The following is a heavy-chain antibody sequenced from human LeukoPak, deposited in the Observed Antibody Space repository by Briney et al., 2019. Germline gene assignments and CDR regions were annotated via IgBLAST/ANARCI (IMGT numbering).Heavy chain of an antibody. J-gene: IGHJ4*02. CDR3: AKDKGPYSSGWYSFDY. D-gene: IGHD6-19*01. CDR1: GFTFDDYA. V-gene: IGHV3-9*01. Sequence: GGSLRLSCAASGFTFDDYAMHWVRQAPGKGLEWVSGISWNSGSIGYADSVKGRFTISRDNAKNSLYLQMNSPRAEDAALYYCAKDKGPYSSGWYSFDYWGQGTLVPVSS. CDR2: ISWNSGSI.